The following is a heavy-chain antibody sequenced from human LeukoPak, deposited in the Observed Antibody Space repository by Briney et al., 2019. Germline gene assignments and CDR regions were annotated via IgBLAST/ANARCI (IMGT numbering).Heavy chain of an antibody. Sequence: GGSLRLSCAASGFTFSSYGMHWVRQAPGKGLEWVAFIRYDGSNKYYADSVKGRLTISRDNSKNTLYLQMNSLRAEDTAVYYCAKDLAMLQGWYFDLWGRGTLVTVSS. CDR2: IRYDGSNK. V-gene: IGHV3-30*02. CDR1: GFTFSSYG. J-gene: IGHJ2*01. CDR3: AKDLAMLQGWYFDL. D-gene: IGHD2-2*01.